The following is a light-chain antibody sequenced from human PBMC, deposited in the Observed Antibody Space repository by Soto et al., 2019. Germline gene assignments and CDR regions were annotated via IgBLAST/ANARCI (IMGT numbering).Light chain of an antibody. Sequence: EIVLTQSPGTLSLSPGERATLSCRASQSVSSSYLARYLQKPGQAPRLLIYGASSRATGIPDRFSGSGSGTDFILTISSLEPEDFAVYYCQHYGSSSWTFGQGTKVEIK. J-gene: IGKJ1*01. CDR2: GAS. CDR1: QSVSSSY. V-gene: IGKV3-20*01. CDR3: QHYGSSSWT.